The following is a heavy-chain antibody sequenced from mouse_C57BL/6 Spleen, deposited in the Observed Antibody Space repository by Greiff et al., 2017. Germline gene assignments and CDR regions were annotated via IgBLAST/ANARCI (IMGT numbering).Heavy chain of an antibody. CDR1: GYSITSGYY. CDR2: ISYDGSN. Sequence: EVKLQESGPGLVKPSQSLSLTCSVTGYSITSGYYWNWIRQFPGNKLEWMGYISYDGSNNYNPSLKNLISITRDTSKNQFILKLNSVTTEDTATYYCAGITTVVASFDYWGQGTTLTVSS. CDR3: AGITTVVASFDY. V-gene: IGHV3-6*01. D-gene: IGHD1-1*01. J-gene: IGHJ2*01.